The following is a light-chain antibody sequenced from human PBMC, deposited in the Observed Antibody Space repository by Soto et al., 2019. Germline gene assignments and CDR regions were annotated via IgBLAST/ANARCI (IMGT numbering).Light chain of an antibody. CDR1: QSVPSTN. CDR2: GAS. V-gene: IGKV3-20*01. Sequence: EIVLTRSPGTLSLSPGERATLSCRASQSVPSTNLAWYQQKPGQAPRLLMYGASSRATGIPDRFSGSGSGTDFTLTISRLEPEDFAVYYCQQYGTSPVSFGQGTKLEIK. J-gene: IGKJ2*03. CDR3: QQYGTSPVS.